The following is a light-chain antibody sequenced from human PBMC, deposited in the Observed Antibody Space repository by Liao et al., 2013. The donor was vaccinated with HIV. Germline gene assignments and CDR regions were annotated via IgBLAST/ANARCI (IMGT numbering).Light chain of an antibody. V-gene: IGLV3-21*01. CDR2: YDR. Sequence: SYVVTQPPSVSVAPGKTAWITCGGDNIGSKSVHWYQQRPGQAPVLLIYYDRYRPSGIPERFSGSSSGTRVTLTISGVQAEDEADYYCLSADSSNTWVFGGGTELTVL. CDR3: LSADSSNTWV. J-gene: IGLJ3*02. CDR1: NIGSKS.